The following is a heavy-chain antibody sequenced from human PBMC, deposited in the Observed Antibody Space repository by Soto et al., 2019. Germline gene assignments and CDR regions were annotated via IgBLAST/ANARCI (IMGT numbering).Heavy chain of an antibody. CDR2: ISYDGSNK. CDR1: GFTFSSYG. D-gene: IGHD3-16*01. Sequence: PGGSLRLSCAASGFTFSSYGMHWVRQAPGKGLEWVAVISYDGSNKYYADSVKGRFTTSRDNSKNTLYLQMNSLRAEDTAVYYCAKDRGTQGYYGMDVWGQGTTVTVS. CDR3: AKDRGTQGYYGMDV. V-gene: IGHV3-30*18. J-gene: IGHJ6*02.